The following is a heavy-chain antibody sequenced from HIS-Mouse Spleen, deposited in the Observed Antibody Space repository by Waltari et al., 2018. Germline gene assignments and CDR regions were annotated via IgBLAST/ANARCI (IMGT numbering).Heavy chain of an antibody. J-gene: IGHJ2*01. Sequence: QRQLQESGPGLVKPSETLSLTCTVSGGSISSSSYYWGWIRQPPGKGLEWIGSIYYSGSTDSNPSPKSRVTIAVDTSKNQFSLKLSSVTAADTAVYYCAREIPYSSSWYDWYFDLWGRGTLVTVSS. D-gene: IGHD6-13*01. CDR3: AREIPYSSSWYDWYFDL. V-gene: IGHV4-39*07. CDR1: GGSISSSSYY. CDR2: IYYSGST.